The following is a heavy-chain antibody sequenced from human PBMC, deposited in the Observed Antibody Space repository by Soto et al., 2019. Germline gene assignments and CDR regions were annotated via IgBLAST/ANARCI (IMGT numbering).Heavy chain of an antibody. V-gene: IGHV3-23*01. CDR1: GFTFSSYA. CDR2: ISGSGGST. D-gene: IGHD3-10*01. J-gene: IGHJ6*03. Sequence: EVQLLESGGGLVQPGGSLRLSCAASGFTFSSYAMSWVRQAPGKGLEWVSAISGSGGSTYYADSVKGRFTISRDNSKNTLYLQMNSLRAEDTAVYYCAKGIRRSAGAYYYYMDVWGKGTTVTVSS. CDR3: AKGIRRSAGAYYYYMDV.